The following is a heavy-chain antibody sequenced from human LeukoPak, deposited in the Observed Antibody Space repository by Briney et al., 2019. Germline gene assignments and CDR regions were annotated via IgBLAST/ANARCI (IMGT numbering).Heavy chain of an antibody. Sequence: GGSLRLPCAASGFTFKSFAMTWVRQTPGEGLEWVSTITGGGETTFHSNAVKGRFTISRDNSKNTLYLQMNSLRAEDTAVYFCAKGIYYDSGSCNKWGQGTTVTVSS. V-gene: IGHV3-23*01. CDR3: AKGIYYDSGSCNK. CDR2: ITGGGETT. CDR1: GFTFKSFA. J-gene: IGHJ4*02. D-gene: IGHD3-10*01.